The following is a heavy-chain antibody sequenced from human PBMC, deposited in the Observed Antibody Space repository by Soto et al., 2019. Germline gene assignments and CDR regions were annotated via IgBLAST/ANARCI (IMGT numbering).Heavy chain of an antibody. V-gene: IGHV1-18*01. J-gene: IGHJ5*02. Sequence: ASVKVSCKASGYTFTSYGISWVRQAPGQGLEWMGWISAYNGNTNYAQKLQGRVTMTTDTSTSTAYMELRSLRSDDTAVYYCARDHYHYSDSSGNWFDPWGQGTLVTVSS. D-gene: IGHD6-6*01. CDR1: GYTFTSYG. CDR2: ISAYNGNT. CDR3: ARDHYHYSDSSGNWFDP.